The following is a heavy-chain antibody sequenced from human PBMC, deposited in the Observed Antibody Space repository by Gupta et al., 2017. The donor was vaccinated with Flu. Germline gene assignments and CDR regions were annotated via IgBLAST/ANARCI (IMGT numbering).Heavy chain of an antibody. D-gene: IGHD3-10*01. Sequence: QEEVVESGGGVVQPGGSLTLSCAAFGFSFRNSGMHWVRQAPGKGLEWVAVTSFDGSSKNYADSVKGRFAISRDNSKNTLYLQMNSLRTEDTAVYHCAKDWRWNYNNYGMNVWGPGTTVTVSS. J-gene: IGHJ6*02. V-gene: IGHV3-30*18. CDR1: GFSFRNSG. CDR2: TSFDGSSK. CDR3: AKDWRWNYNNYGMNV.